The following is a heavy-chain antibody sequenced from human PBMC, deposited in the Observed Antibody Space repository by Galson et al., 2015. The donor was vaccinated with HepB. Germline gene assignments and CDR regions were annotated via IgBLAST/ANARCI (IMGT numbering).Heavy chain of an antibody. J-gene: IGHJ4*02. D-gene: IGHD5-12*01. Sequence: SVKVSCKASGYTFSSSGISWVRQAPGQGLEWMGWISVYNGNTNYEQKLQGRVTMTTDTSTSTAYMELRSLRSDDTAVYYCATYSGYGFFNYWGQGTLVTVSS. V-gene: IGHV1-18*01. CDR2: ISVYNGNT. CDR1: GYTFSSSG. CDR3: ATYSGYGFFNY.